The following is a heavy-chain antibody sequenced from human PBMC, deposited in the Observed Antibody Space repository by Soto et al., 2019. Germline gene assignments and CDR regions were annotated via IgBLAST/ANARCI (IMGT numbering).Heavy chain of an antibody. CDR3: ARVWGADDYSREWFAP. J-gene: IGHJ5*02. Sequence: QVQLQESGPGLVKPSGTLSLTCAVSSGSISSSNWWSWVRQPPGKGLEWIGEIYHSGSTNYNPSLKRRVTISEDKPKNQFSVKLSSVTAADTAVYYCARVWGADDYSREWFAPWGQGTLVTVSS. CDR2: IYHSGST. D-gene: IGHD4-4*01. V-gene: IGHV4-4*02. CDR1: SGSISSSNW.